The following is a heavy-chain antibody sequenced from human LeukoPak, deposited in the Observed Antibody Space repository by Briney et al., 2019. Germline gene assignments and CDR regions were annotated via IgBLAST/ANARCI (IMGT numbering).Heavy chain of an antibody. D-gene: IGHD3-10*01. CDR2: IYYSGST. J-gene: IGHJ3*02. CDR3: ARDLKGLLWFGELIDAGDAFDI. CDR1: GASISSYY. Sequence: SETLSLTCTVSGASISSYYWSWIRQPPGKGLEWIGYIYYSGSTNYNPSLKSRVTISVDTSKNQFSLKLSSVTAADTAVYYCARDLKGLLWFGELIDAGDAFDIWGQGTMVTVSS. V-gene: IGHV4-59*01.